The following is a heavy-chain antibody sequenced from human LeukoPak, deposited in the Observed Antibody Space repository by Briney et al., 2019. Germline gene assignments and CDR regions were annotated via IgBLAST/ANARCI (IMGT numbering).Heavy chain of an antibody. D-gene: IGHD6-13*01. Sequence: GAAVKVFCTASGGTFSSYAISWVRQAPGGGLEWMGGIIPIFGTANYAQKFQGRVTITADKSTSTAYMALSSLRSEDTAVYYCAVYSSTIYYYYGMDVWGKGTTVTVSS. V-gene: IGHV1-69*06. J-gene: IGHJ6*04. CDR2: IIPIFGTA. CDR1: GGTFSSYA. CDR3: AVYSSTIYYYYGMDV.